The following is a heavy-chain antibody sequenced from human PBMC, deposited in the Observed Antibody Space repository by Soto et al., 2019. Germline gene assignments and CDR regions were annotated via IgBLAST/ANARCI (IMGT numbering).Heavy chain of an antibody. D-gene: IGHD2-21*02. Sequence: GGSMRLSCAASGFTLSSHGIDWVRQAPGKGLEWVAVISSDGSKKYHADSVQGRFIISRDKSKNTLYLQMNSLRVEDTAVYYCAKDAGDFFSYMDVWGKGTTVTVSS. V-gene: IGHV3-30*18. CDR2: ISSDGSKK. CDR3: AKDAGDFFSYMDV. J-gene: IGHJ6*03. CDR1: GFTLSSHG.